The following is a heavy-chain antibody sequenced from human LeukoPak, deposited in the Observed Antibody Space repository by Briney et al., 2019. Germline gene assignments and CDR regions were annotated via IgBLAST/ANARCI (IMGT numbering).Heavy chain of an antibody. V-gene: IGHV4-39*01. D-gene: IGHD1-20*01. J-gene: IGHJ4*02. CDR2: IYCSGST. CDR1: GGSISSSSYY. CDR3: ARHNWPFDY. Sequence: SETLSLTCTVSGGSISSSSYYWGWIRQPPGKGLEWIGSIYCSGSTYYNPSLKSRVTISVDTSKNQFSLKLSSVTAADTAVYYCARHNWPFDYWGQGTLVTVSS.